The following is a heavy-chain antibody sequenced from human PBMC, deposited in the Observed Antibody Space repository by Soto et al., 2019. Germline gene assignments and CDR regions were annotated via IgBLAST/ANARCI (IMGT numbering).Heavy chain of an antibody. V-gene: IGHV4-59*08. Sequence: SETLSFTCTVSGGSISSYYWSWIRQPPGKGLEWIGYIYYSGSTNYNPSLKSRVTISVDTSKNQFSLKLSSVTAADTAVYYCARLTGSGSYYKLPWFDPWGQGTLVTVSS. CDR3: ARLTGSGSYYKLPWFDP. CDR1: GGSISSYY. CDR2: IYYSGST. D-gene: IGHD3-10*01. J-gene: IGHJ5*02.